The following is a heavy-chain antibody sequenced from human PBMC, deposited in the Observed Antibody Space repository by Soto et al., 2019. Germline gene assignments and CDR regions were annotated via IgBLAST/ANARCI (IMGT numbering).Heavy chain of an antibody. CDR2: ISNTGTTT. J-gene: IGHJ4*02. Sequence: EVQLLGSGGGLIQPGGSLRLSCAASGFTFNNYAMTWVRQAPGKGLQWVSYISNTGTTTYYADSVKGRFTISRDNSKNTLYLQINGLRAEDTAIYYCVKHLATDDWAFDYWGQGTLVTVSS. CDR3: VKHLATDDWAFDY. CDR1: GFTFNNYA. D-gene: IGHD5-12*01. V-gene: IGHV3-23*01.